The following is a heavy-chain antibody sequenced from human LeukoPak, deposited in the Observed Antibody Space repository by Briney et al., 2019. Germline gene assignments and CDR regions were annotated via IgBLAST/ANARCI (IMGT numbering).Heavy chain of an antibody. CDR2: ISGSGGTT. CDR1: GFTFSNYA. D-gene: IGHD5-12*01. V-gene: IGHV3-23*01. Sequence: PGGSLRLSCAASGFTFSNYAMSWVRQAPGKGLDWVSDISGSGGTTYYGDSVKGRFTISRDNAKNTLYLQMNSLRVEDTAVYYCARGGYNGYDSVDYWGQGTLVTVSS. CDR3: ARGGYNGYDSVDY. J-gene: IGHJ4*02.